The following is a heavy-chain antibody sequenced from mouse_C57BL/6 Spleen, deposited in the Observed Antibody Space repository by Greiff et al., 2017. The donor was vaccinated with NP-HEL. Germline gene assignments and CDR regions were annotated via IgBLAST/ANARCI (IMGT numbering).Heavy chain of an antibody. J-gene: IGHJ2*01. Sequence: VQLQQSGAELVRPGASVTLSCKASGYTFTDYEMHWVKQTPVHGLEWIGAIDPETGGTAYNQKFKGKAILTADKSSSTAYMELRSLPSEDSAVYYCTRANWDVGGDWGQGTTLTVSS. V-gene: IGHV1-15*01. CDR3: TRANWDVGGD. CDR1: GYTFTDYE. CDR2: IDPETGGT. D-gene: IGHD4-1*01.